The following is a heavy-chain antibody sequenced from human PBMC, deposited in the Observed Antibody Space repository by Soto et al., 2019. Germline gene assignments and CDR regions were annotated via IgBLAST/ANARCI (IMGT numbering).Heavy chain of an antibody. CDR3: ASRVLCDMDV. Sequence: QEQLVQSGAEVKEPGASLKVSSKASGDTFTTNYLHWVRQAPGQGLEWMGRINPNNGATLYAQEFQGRLILTTDTSTSTVYMDLNSVKSEDSAVYYCASRVLCDMDVWGQGTTVTVSS. J-gene: IGHJ6*02. CDR2: INPNNGAT. D-gene: IGHD2-21*01. V-gene: IGHV1-46*01. CDR1: GDTFTTNY.